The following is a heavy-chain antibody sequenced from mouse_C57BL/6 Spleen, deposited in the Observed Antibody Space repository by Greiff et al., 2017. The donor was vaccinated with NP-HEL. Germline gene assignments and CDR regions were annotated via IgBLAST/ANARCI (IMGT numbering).Heavy chain of an antibody. J-gene: IGHJ3*01. V-gene: IGHV8-8*01. Sequence: QVTLKESGPGILQPSQTLSLTCSFSGFSLSTFGMGVGWIRQPSGKGLEWLAHIWWDDDKYYNPALKSRLTISNDTSKNQVFLKIANVDTADTATYYCARPHYDGRAAWFAYWGQGTLVTVSA. CDR3: ARPHYDGRAAWFAY. CDR1: GFSLSTFGMG. CDR2: IWWDDDK. D-gene: IGHD1-2*01.